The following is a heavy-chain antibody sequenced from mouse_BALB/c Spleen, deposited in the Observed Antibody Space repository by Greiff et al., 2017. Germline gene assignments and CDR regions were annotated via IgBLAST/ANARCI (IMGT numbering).Heavy chain of an antibody. CDR1: GYTFTSYW. CDR3: ARDYGSSYYFDY. J-gene: IGHJ2*01. CDR2: INPSTGYT. Sequence: VQLQQSGAELAKPGASVKMFCKASGYTFTSYWMHWVKQRPGQGLEWIGYINPSTGYTEYNQKFKDKATLTADKSSSTAYMQLSSLTSEDSAVYYCARDYGSSYYFDYWGQGTTLTVSS. D-gene: IGHD1-1*01. V-gene: IGHV1-7*01.